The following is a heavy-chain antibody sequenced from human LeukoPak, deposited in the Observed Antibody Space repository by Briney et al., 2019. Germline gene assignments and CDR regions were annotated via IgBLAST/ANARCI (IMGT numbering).Heavy chain of an antibody. CDR2: INHSGST. CDR1: GGSFSGYY. V-gene: IGHV4-34*01. J-gene: IGHJ4*02. Sequence: PSETLSLTCAVYGGSFSGYYWRWIRQPPGKGLEWIGEINHSGSTNYNPSLKSRVTISVDTSKNQFSLKLSYVTAADTAVYYCARGGYCSSTSCQIDYWGQGTLVTVSS. CDR3: ARGGYCSSTSCQIDY. D-gene: IGHD2-2*01.